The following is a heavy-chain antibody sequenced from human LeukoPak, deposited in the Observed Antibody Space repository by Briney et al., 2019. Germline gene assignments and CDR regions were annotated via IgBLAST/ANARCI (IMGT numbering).Heavy chain of an antibody. CDR1: GHTFTGYY. V-gene: IGHV1-2*02. Sequence: ASVKVSCKASGHTFTGYYMHWVRQAPGQGLEWMGWINPNSGGTNYAQKFQGRVTMTRDTSISTAYMELSRLRSDDTAVYYCAREISSGYYLQADAFDIWGQGTMVTVSS. J-gene: IGHJ3*02. D-gene: IGHD3-22*01. CDR3: AREISSGYYLQADAFDI. CDR2: INPNSGGT.